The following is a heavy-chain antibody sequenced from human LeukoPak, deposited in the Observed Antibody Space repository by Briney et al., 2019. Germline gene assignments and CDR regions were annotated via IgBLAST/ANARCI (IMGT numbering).Heavy chain of an antibody. V-gene: IGHV1-3*01. CDR3: ARDHGYSGSYLGNYYYGMDV. Sequence: ASVKVSCKASGYTFTSYAMHWVRQAPGQRLEWMGWINAGNGNTKYSQKFQGRVTTTRDTSAGTAYMELSSLRSEDTAVYYCARDHGYSGSYLGNYYYGMDVWGQGTTVTVSS. D-gene: IGHD1-26*01. CDR2: INAGNGNT. CDR1: GYTFTSYA. J-gene: IGHJ6*02.